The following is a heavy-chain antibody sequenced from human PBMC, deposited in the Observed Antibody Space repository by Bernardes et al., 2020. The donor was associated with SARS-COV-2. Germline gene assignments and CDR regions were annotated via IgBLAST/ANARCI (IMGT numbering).Heavy chain of an antibody. CDR1: GGSISSSTYY. V-gene: IGHV4-39*01. CDR2: IYYSGNT. CDR3: ARGEGYYLRFKGLDV. J-gene: IGHJ6*02. D-gene: IGHD3-16*01. Sequence: SETLSLTCTVSGGSISSSTYYWGWIRQPPGKGLEWIGSIYYSGNTYYNPSLESRVTISVDTSKNQFSLKLSSVTATDTAVYYCARGEGYYLRFKGLDVWGQGTTVTVSS.